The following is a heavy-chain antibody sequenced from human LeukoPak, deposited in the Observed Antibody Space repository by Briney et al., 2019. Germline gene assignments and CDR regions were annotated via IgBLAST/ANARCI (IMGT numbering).Heavy chain of an antibody. D-gene: IGHD4/OR15-4a*01. CDR3: AKARGATYGTYYFDY. V-gene: IGHV3-23*01. CDR2: SGSGGDT. J-gene: IGHJ4*02. CDR1: GFTFSSYA. Sequence: GGSLLLSCVASGFTFSSYAMNWVRQAPGKGLEWVSISGSGGDTYYADSVKGRFTISRDNSKNTLYLQMNSLRAEDTAVYYCAKARGATYGTYYFDYWGQGTLVTVSS.